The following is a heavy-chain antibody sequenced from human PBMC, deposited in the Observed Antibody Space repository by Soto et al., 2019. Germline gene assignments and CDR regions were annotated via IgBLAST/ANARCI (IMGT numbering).Heavy chain of an antibody. J-gene: IGHJ4*02. CDR2: IIPIFGTA. CDR3: AREISGYGDYYFDY. Sequence: EASVKVSCKASGGTFSSYAISWVRQAPGQGLEWMGGIIPIFGTANYAQKFQGRVTITADESTSTAYMELSSLRSEDTAVYYCAREISGYGDYYFDYWGQGTLVTVSS. V-gene: IGHV1-69*13. D-gene: IGHD4-17*01. CDR1: GGTFSSYA.